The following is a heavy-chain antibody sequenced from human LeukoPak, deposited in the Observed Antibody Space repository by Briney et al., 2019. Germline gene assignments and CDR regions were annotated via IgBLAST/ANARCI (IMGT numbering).Heavy chain of an antibody. V-gene: IGHV4-34*01. CDR3: ARGNSNPYRRRVFDI. CDR1: GFTFSSYW. D-gene: IGHD4-11*01. CDR2: INHSGST. Sequence: GSLRLSCAASGFTFSSYWMSWVRQPPGKGLEWIGEINHSGSTNYNPSLKSRVTISVDTSKNQFSLKLSSVTAADTAVYYCARGNSNPYRRRVFDIWGQGTMVTVSS. J-gene: IGHJ3*02.